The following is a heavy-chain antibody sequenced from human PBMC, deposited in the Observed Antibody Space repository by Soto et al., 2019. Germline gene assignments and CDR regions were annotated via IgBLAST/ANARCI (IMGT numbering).Heavy chain of an antibody. CDR1: GFTFSSYG. J-gene: IGHJ4*02. CDR3: ARGDRDGDCYFDY. V-gene: IGHV3-33*01. CDR2: IWYDGSNK. D-gene: IGHD2-21*02. Sequence: QPGGSLRLSCAASGFTFSSYGMHWVRQAPGKGLEWVAVIWYDGSNKYYADSVKGRFTISRDNSKNTLYLQMNSLRAEDTAVYYCARGDRDGDCYFDYWGQGTLVTVSS.